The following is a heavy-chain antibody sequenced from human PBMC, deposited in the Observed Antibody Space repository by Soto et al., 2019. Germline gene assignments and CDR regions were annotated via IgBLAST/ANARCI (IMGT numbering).Heavy chain of an antibody. Sequence: EVQLVESGGGLVQPGRSLRLSCAASGFTFDDYAMHWVRQAPGKGLEWVSGIRWNSGSIGYADSVKGRFTISRDNAKNSLYLQMNSLRAEDTALYYCAPGGDYYGSGSLPPLDYWGQGTLVTVSS. V-gene: IGHV3-9*01. J-gene: IGHJ4*02. CDR2: IRWNSGSI. CDR3: APGGDYYGSGSLPPLDY. D-gene: IGHD3-10*01. CDR1: GFTFDDYA.